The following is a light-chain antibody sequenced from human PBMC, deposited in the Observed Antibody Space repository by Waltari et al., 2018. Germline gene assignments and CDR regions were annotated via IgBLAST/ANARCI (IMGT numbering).Light chain of an antibody. CDR1: SGDVGGYNY. CDR2: DVS. CDR3: ASYTNSDSEV. V-gene: IGLV2-14*01. J-gene: IGLJ3*02. Sequence: QSALTQPASVSGSPGQSITISCTGTSGDVGGYNYVSWFQQHPGKVPKLIISDVSNRPSGVSYRFAGSKSGNTASLTISGLQAEDEASYYCASYTNSDSEVFGGGTKVTVL.